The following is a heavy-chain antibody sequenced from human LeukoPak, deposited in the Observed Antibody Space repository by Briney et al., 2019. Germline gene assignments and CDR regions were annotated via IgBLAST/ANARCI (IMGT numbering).Heavy chain of an antibody. D-gene: IGHD3-22*01. V-gene: IGHV4-59*01. CDR3: ARHRYYYDSSGYYYQP. J-gene: IGHJ5*02. CDR1: GASISSYY. CDR2: IYYSGST. Sequence: SETLSLTCTVSGASISSYYWSWIRQPPGKGLEWIGYIYYSGSTNYNPSLKSRVTMSVDTSKNQFSLRLSSVTAADTAVYYCARHRYYYDSSGYYYQPWGQGTLVTVSS.